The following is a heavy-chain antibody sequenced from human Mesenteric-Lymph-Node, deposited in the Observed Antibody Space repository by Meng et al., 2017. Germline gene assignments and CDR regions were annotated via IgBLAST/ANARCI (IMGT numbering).Heavy chain of an antibody. CDR2: IYYSGST. V-gene: IGHV4-30-4*01. CDR3: ARDRTTGRYFDY. CDR1: GGSISSGDYY. J-gene: IGHJ4*02. Sequence: QLQWQESGPGLVKPSQTPSLTCTVSGGSISSGDYYWSWIRQPPGKGLEWIGYIYYSGSTYYNPSLKSRVTISVDTSKNQFSLKLSSVTAADTAVYYCARDRTTGRYFDYWGQGTLVTVSS. D-gene: IGHD4-11*01.